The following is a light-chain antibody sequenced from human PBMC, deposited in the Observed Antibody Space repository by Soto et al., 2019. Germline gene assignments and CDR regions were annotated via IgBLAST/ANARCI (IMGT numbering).Light chain of an antibody. CDR3: QQRSNRITLT. V-gene: IGKV3D-20*02. CDR2: GAS. J-gene: IGKJ4*01. Sequence: EIVLTQSPGTLSLSPGERATLSCRASQSVSSSYLAWYQQKPGQAPRLLIYGASSRATGIPDRFSGSGSGTDFTLTISRLEPEDFAVYYCQQRSNRITLTFGGGTKVEIK. CDR1: QSVSSSY.